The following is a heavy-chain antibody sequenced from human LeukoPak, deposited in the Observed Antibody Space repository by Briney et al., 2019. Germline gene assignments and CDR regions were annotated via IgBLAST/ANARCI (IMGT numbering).Heavy chain of an antibody. CDR3: TSLPGGRTAALEFDL. CDR1: GFTWSSFW. J-gene: IGHJ2*01. CDR2: IKQDGRER. D-gene: IGHD6-13*01. Sequence: PGGSLRLSCATPGFTWSSFWMSWVRQTPGKGLEWVANIKQDGRERYYVDSVKGRFTISRDNAKNSLFLQMNSLRAEDTAVYYCTSLPGGRTAALEFDLRGRGTLVTVTS. V-gene: IGHV3-7*01.